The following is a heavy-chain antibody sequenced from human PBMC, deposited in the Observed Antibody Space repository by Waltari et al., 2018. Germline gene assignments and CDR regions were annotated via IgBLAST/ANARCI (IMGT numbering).Heavy chain of an antibody. J-gene: IGHJ4*02. CDR1: GDSIRSSRYS. D-gene: IGHD3-16*01. CDR3: ARHGSDDYADY. Sequence: QLQLQVSGPGLGKPSDTRSLTCTVSGDSIRSSRYSWGWIRQPPGKGLEWIGNIYYSGSTYYNPSLKSRVTISVDTSKNQFSRKLSSVTAADTAVYYCARHGSDDYADYWGQGTLVTVSS. CDR2: IYYSGST. V-gene: IGHV4-39*01.